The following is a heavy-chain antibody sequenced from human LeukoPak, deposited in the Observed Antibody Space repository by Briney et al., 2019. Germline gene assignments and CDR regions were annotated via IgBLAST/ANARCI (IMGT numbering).Heavy chain of an antibody. V-gene: IGHV3-48*04. J-gene: IGHJ4*02. CDR3: ARDRGGNSGSFEY. CDR2: ISSSSSTI. CDR1: GFTFSSYS. Sequence: GGSLRLSCAASGFTFSSYSMNWVRQAPGKGLEWVSYISSSSSTIYYADSVKGRFTISRDNAKNSLYLQMNSLRVEDTAIYYCARDRGGNSGSFEYWGQGSLVTVSS. D-gene: IGHD2/OR15-2a*01.